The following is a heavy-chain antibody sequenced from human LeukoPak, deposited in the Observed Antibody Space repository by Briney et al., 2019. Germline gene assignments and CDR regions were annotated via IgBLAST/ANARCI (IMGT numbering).Heavy chain of an antibody. Sequence: SETLSLTCTVSGGSISSYYWSWIRQPAGKGLEGIGRIYTSGSNNYNPSLKRRVTISEDTCKKQFSLKRRSVTGGDTGVDYLGRHRAFSDILTGYPAPYYYYGMDVWGQGTTVTVSS. J-gene: IGHJ6*02. D-gene: IGHD3-9*01. V-gene: IGHV4-4*07. CDR2: IYTSGSN. CDR1: GGSISSYY. CDR3: GRHRAFSDILTGYPAPYYYYGMDV.